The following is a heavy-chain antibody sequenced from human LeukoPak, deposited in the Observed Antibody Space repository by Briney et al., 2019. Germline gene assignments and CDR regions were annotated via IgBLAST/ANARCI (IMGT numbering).Heavy chain of an antibody. V-gene: IGHV1-2*02. J-gene: IGHJ5*02. CDR2: INPNSGGT. CDR3: ARDLELLDEENNWFDP. CDR1: GYTFTGYY. D-gene: IGHD2-15*01. Sequence: ASVKVSCKASGYTFTGYYMHWVRQAPGQGLEWMGWINPNSGGTNYAQKFEGRVTMTRDTSISTAYMELSRLRSDDTAVYYCARDLELLDEENNWFDPWGQGTLVTVSS.